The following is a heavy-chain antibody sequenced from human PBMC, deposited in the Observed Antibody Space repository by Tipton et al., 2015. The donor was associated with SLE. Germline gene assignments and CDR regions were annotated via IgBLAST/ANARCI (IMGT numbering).Heavy chain of an antibody. CDR3: TTGLRVRDY. D-gene: IGHD5/OR15-5a*01. CDR2: IRSKAYGGTT. CDR1: GFTFGDYA. V-gene: IGHV3-49*04. J-gene: IGHJ4*02. Sequence: SLRLSCTASGFTFGDYAMSWVRQAPGKGLEWVGFIRSKAYGGTTEYAASVKGRFTISRDDSKSIAYLQMNSLKTEDTAVYYCTTGLRVRDYWGQGTLVTVSS.